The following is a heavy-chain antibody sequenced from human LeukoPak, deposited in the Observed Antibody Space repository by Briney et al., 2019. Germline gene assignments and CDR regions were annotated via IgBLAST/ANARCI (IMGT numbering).Heavy chain of an antibody. D-gene: IGHD4-23*01. V-gene: IGHV3-30*02. J-gene: IGHJ4*02. CDR2: IRYDGSNK. CDR1: GFTFSSYG. Sequence: GSLRLCCAASGFTFSSYGMHWVRQAPGKGLEWVAFIRYDGSNKYYADSVKGRFTISRDNAKNSLYLQMNSLRAEDTAVYYCARDYVGSSPFDYWGQGTLVTVSS. CDR3: ARDYVGSSPFDY.